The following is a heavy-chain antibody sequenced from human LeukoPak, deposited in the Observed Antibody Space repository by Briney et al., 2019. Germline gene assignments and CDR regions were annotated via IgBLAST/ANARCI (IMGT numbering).Heavy chain of an antibody. J-gene: IGHJ3*01. Sequence: PGGSLRLSCAASGFTFSDYYMSWIRQAPGKGLEWVSHISKSGSAIYKADSVRGRFTISRDNAKNSLYLQMNSLRGEDTAVYYCARVMGAYAFDLWGQGTMVTVSS. D-gene: IGHD1-26*01. CDR2: ISKSGSAI. CDR3: ARVMGAYAFDL. CDR1: GFTFSDYY. V-gene: IGHV3-11*01.